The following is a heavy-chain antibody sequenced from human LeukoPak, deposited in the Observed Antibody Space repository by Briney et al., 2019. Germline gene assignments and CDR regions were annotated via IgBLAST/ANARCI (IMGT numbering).Heavy chain of an antibody. Sequence: GGSLRLSCEVSGFTFSDHYMSWIRQAPGKRLEWVSYISSGSTYTNYADSVEGRFTISRDNSKNTLSLQMNSLRAEDTAVYYCARDLYFYGSGSYPKDWGQGTLVTVSS. CDR2: ISSGSTYT. CDR3: ARDLYFYGSGSYPKD. J-gene: IGHJ4*02. V-gene: IGHV3-11*05. D-gene: IGHD3-10*01. CDR1: GFTFSDHY.